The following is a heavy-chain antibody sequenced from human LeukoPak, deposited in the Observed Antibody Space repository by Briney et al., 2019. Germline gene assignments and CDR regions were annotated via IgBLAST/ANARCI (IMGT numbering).Heavy chain of an antibody. Sequence: KASETLSLTCTVSGGSISSYYWSWIRQPPGKGLEWIGYIYYSVSTNYNPSLKSRVTISVDTSKNQFSLKLSSVTAADTAVYYCARGVSGYCSGGSCSPLDYYYMDVWGKGTTVTVSS. J-gene: IGHJ6*03. CDR3: ARGVSGYCSGGSCSPLDYYYMDV. V-gene: IGHV4-59*01. CDR2: IYYSVST. CDR1: GGSISSYY. D-gene: IGHD2-15*01.